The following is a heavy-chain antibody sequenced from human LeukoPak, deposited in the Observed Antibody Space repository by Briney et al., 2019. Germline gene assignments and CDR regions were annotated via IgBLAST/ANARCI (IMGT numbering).Heavy chain of an antibody. V-gene: IGHV4-4*07. D-gene: IGHD2-15*01. CDR2: IYTSGST. CDR1: GGSISSYY. CDR3: AREALGGFSFYYYYMDV. Sequence: PSETLSLTCTVSGGSISSYYWSWLRQPAGKGLEWIGRIYTSGSTNYNPSLKSRVTISVDTSKNQFPLKLSSVTAADTAVYYCAREALGGFSFYYYYMDVWGKGTTVTVSS. J-gene: IGHJ6*03.